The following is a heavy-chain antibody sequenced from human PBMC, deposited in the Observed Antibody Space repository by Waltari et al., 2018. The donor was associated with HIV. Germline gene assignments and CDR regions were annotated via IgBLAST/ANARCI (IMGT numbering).Heavy chain of an antibody. CDR2: IYTSGST. CDR3: ARAPGYYDILTGYYNPYYFDY. J-gene: IGHJ4*02. Sequence: QVQLQESGPGLVKPSQTLSLTCTVSGGSISSGSYYWSWIRQPAGKGLEWIGRIYTSGSTNYNPSRKSRVTISVDTSKNQFSLKLSSVTAADTAVYYCARAPGYYDILTGYYNPYYFDYWGQGTLVTVSS. V-gene: IGHV4-61*02. D-gene: IGHD3-9*01. CDR1: GGSISSGSYY.